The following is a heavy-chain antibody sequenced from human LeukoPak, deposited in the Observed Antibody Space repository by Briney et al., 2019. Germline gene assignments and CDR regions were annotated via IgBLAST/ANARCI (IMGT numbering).Heavy chain of an antibody. CDR2: ISAYSGVT. J-gene: IGHJ5*02. CDR1: GYTFTSYG. Sequence: ASVKVSCKASGYTFTSYGINWVRQAPGQGLEWMGWISAYSGVTEYAQRLQGRVTMTTDTSTSTAYMELRSLRSDDTAVYYCARLDLFRRADTYPRSWFDPWGQGTLVTVSS. D-gene: IGHD1-1*01. V-gene: IGHV1-18*01. CDR3: ARLDLFRRADTYPRSWFDP.